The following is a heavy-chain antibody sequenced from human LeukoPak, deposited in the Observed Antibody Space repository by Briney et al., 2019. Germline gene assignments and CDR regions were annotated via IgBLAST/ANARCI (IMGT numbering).Heavy chain of an antibody. D-gene: IGHD1-20*01. J-gene: IGHJ4*02. CDR1: GFTFSNAW. CDR3: TTEQVITGSLDY. Sequence: GGSLRLPCAASGFTFSNAWMSWVRQAPGKGLEWVGRIKSKTDGGTTDYAAPVKGRFTISRDDSKNTLYLQMNSLKTEDTAVYYCTTEQVITGSLDYWGQGTLVTVSS. CDR2: IKSKTDGGTT. V-gene: IGHV3-15*01.